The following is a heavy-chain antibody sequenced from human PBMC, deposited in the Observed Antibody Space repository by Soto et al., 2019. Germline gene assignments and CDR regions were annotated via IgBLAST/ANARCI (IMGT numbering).Heavy chain of an antibody. CDR2: ISAYNGNT. CDR3: ARDQESITDRILQY. J-gene: IGHJ4*02. D-gene: IGHD3-10*01. V-gene: IGHV1-18*01. Sequence: ASVKVSCKASGDTFASFWFSWVRQAPGQGLEWLGWISAYNGNTHYAQKVRDRVTLTTDTSTNTAYMELRSLTSDDTAVYYCARDQESITDRILQYWGQGTRVTVSS. CDR1: GDTFASFW.